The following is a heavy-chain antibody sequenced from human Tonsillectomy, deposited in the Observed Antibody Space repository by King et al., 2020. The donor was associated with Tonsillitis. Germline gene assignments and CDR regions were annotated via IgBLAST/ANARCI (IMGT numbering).Heavy chain of an antibody. V-gene: IGHV4-39*01. CDR2: IYYSGST. CDR1: IGSISSGSYY. CDR3: AGQWEPPDFMDV. Sequence: QLQESGPGLVKPSETLSLTCTVSIGSISSGSYYWGWIRQPPGKGLEWIGSIYYSGSTFYNPSLKSRVTISVDTSKNQLSLKLTSVTAADTAVYYCAGQWEPPDFMDVWGQGTTVTVSS. D-gene: IGHD1-26*01. J-gene: IGHJ6*02.